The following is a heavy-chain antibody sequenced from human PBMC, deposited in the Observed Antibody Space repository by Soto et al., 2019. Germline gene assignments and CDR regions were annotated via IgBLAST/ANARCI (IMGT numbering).Heavy chain of an antibody. D-gene: IGHD2-8*01. CDR3: AGEECGNTNCLKGFDY. CDR2: INPESGNP. CDR1: GYTFTDYY. V-gene: IGHV1-2*02. Sequence: ASVKVSCKASGYTFTDYYMHWVRQAPGQGFAWVGGINPESGNPKYVPKFQGRVTVTRDTSTSTAYMELNRLTSDDTAVYYCAGEECGNTNCLKGFDYWGQGTRVTVSS. J-gene: IGHJ4*02.